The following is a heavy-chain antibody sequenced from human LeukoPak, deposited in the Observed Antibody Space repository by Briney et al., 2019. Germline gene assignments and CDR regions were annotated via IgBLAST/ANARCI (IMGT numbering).Heavy chain of an antibody. D-gene: IGHD3-10*01. J-gene: IGHJ4*01. CDR3: AAGRGFGELLNY. V-gene: IGHV1-18*01. CDR1: GYTFTSYG. CDR2: ISAYDGNT. Sequence: ASVKVSCKASGYTFTSYGISWVRQAPGQGLEWMGWISAYDGNTNYAQKLRGRVTMTTDTSTSTAYMELRSLRSDDTAVYYCAAGRGFGELLNYWGQGTLVTVSS.